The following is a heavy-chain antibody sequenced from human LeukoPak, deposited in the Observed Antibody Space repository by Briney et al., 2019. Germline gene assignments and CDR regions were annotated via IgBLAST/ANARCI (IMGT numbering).Heavy chain of an antibody. CDR1: GFTVSNNR. CDR3: VREREGSNSEH. J-gene: IGHJ1*01. CDR2: IYSDGNT. D-gene: IGHD1-26*01. V-gene: IGHV3-53*01. Sequence: PGGSLRLSCAASGFTVSNNRLSWFRQAPGMGLEWVSTIYSDGNTYYPDSVKGRFTISRDGSKNTLYLQLNSLRTEDTAIYYCVREREGSNSEHWGQGTLVTVSS.